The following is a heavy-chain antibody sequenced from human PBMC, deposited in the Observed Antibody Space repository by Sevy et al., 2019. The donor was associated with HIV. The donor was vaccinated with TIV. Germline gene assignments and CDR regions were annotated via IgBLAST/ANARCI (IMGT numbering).Heavy chain of an antibody. Sequence: SETLSLTCTVSNDSISNSYWSGIRQSPDKRLEYIGYVYYTGTTDYNPSLRSRVTISVDTSKNQFSLKLNSVTAADTAVYYCARRRSSYGYSYYYYMDVWGKGTTVTVSS. V-gene: IGHV4-59*08. CDR1: NDSISNSY. J-gene: IGHJ6*03. D-gene: IGHD3-16*01. CDR3: ARRRSSYGYSYYYYMDV. CDR2: VYYTGTT.